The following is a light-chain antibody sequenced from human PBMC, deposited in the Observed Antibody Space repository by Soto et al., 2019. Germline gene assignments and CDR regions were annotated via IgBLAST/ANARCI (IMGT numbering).Light chain of an antibody. Sequence: QLVLTQPPSASGTPGQRVTISCSGSSSNIGSNYVYWYQQLPGTAPKLLIYRNNQRPSGVPDRFSGSKSGTSASLAISGLRSEDEADYYCAAWDDSLSGYDVFGTGTKVTVL. J-gene: IGLJ1*01. CDR2: RNN. V-gene: IGLV1-47*01. CDR3: AAWDDSLSGYDV. CDR1: SSNIGSNY.